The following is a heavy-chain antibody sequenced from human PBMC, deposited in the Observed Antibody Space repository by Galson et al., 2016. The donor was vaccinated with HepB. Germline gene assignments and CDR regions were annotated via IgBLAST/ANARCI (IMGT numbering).Heavy chain of an antibody. J-gene: IGHJ6*02. CDR2: ISTRHGHT. CDR3: ARGDTIFGS. CDR1: GYSFTNFG. Sequence: SVKVSCKASGYSFTNFGITWVRQAPGQGLEWMGWISTRHGHTNYAQKFQGRVIMTTDTSTNIAYMELRSLRSDDTAVYYCARGDTIFGSWGQGTTVIVSS. D-gene: IGHD3-3*01. V-gene: IGHV1-18*04.